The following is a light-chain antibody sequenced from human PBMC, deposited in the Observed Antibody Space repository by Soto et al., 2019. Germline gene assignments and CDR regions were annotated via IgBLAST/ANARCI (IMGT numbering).Light chain of an antibody. CDR2: EVT. CDR3: ASYAGSSVI. Sequence: QSALTQPPSASGSPGQSVTISCTRTSSDVGGYNYVSWYQQHPGKAPKLIIYEVTKRPSGVPDRLSGSKSGNTASLTVSGLQAEDEANYYCASYAGSSVIFGGGTKLTVL. V-gene: IGLV2-8*01. J-gene: IGLJ2*01. CDR1: SSDVGGYNY.